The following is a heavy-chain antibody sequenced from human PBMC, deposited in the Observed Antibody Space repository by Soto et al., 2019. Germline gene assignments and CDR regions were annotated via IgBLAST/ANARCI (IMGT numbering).Heavy chain of an antibody. J-gene: IGHJ4*02. Sequence: GGPRLSCTASGFDFGDYYMSWIRQAPGKGLEWVSYIDSDDGTTYYTDSVKGRFTISRDNAKNSLYLQMNSLRVEDTALYYCVRTYYSSSWFTFDRWGQGTLVTVSS. V-gene: IGHV3-11*01. CDR1: GFDFGDYY. CDR2: IDSDDGTT. CDR3: VRTYYSSSWFTFDR. D-gene: IGHD6-13*01.